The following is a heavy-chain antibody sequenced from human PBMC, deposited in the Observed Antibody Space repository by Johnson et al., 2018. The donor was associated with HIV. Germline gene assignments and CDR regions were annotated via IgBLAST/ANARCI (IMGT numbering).Heavy chain of an antibody. CDR1: AFAFSSYV. Sequence: QVHLVESGGGVVQPGRSLRLSCAASAFAFSSYVMHWVRQAPGKGLEWVAVISYDGSNKYYADFVKGRFTISRDNSKNTLYLQMTSLRAEDTAVYYCARGGVIHDAFDIWGQGTMVTLSS. V-gene: IGHV3-30*04. CDR3: ARGGVIHDAFDI. CDR2: ISYDGSNK. D-gene: IGHD3-3*01. J-gene: IGHJ3*02.